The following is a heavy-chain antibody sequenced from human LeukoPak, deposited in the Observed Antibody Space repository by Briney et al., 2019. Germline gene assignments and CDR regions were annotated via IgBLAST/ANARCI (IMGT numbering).Heavy chain of an antibody. D-gene: IGHD3-16*01. CDR1: GYTVTSYD. V-gene: IGHV1-8*01. Sequence: ASVKLSCKSSGYTVTSYDMNWVRQATGQGLEWMGWMNPNSGNTGYAKKFQGRVTMTRNTSISTAYMELSSLRSEDTAVYYCARSGGIAPRHFDYWGQGTLVTVSS. J-gene: IGHJ4*02. CDR2: MNPNSGNT. CDR3: ARSGGIAPRHFDY.